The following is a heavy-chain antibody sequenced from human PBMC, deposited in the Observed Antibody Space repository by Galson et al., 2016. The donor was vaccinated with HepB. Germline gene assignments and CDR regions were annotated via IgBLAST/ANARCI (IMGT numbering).Heavy chain of an antibody. CDR1: GFTFTNYW. CDR2: VSPNGGEE. V-gene: IGHV3-7*02. J-gene: IGHJ4*01. D-gene: IGHD4-11*01. Sequence: SLRLSCAASGFTFTNYWMNWVRQTPGRGLEWVANVSPNGGEEYYVDSVKGRFTISRDNAGTSLFLQMDSLRVEDTAVYYCAATTVGSGGTRRFDHWGHGILVTASS. CDR3: AATTVGSGGTRRFDH.